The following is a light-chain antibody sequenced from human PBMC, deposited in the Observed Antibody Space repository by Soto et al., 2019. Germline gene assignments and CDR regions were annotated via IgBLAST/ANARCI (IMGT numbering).Light chain of an antibody. V-gene: IGLV2-23*01. J-gene: IGLJ1*01. CDR3: CSYAGSSTGYV. Sequence: VLTQPSSVSGSPGRSITISCTGTISDVGSYNLVSWYQQHPGKAPKLMIYEGSKRPSGVSNRFSGSKSGNTASLTIPGLQAEDEADYYCCSYAGSSTGYVFRTGTKVTVL. CDR2: EGS. CDR1: ISDVGSYNL.